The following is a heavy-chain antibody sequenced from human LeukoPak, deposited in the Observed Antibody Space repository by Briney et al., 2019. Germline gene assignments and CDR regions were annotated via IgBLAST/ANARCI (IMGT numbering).Heavy chain of an antibody. J-gene: IGHJ4*02. V-gene: IGHV3-11*04. CDR2: ISSSGSTI. D-gene: IGHD6-19*01. CDR3: AREGVAVAGTLRLGFDY. Sequence: KTGGSLRLSCAASGFTFSDYYMSWIRQAPGKGLEWVSYISSSGSTIYYADSVKGRFTISRDNAKNSLYLQMNSLRAEDTAVYYCAREGVAVAGTLRLGFDYWGQGTLVTVSS. CDR1: GFTFSDYY.